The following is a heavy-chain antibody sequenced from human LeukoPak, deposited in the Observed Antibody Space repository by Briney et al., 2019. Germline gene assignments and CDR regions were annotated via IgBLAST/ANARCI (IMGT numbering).Heavy chain of an antibody. J-gene: IGHJ4*02. CDR2: IKSKTDGGTT. V-gene: IGHV3-15*01. Sequence: GGSLRLSCAASGFTFSSAWMSWVRQAPGKGLEWVGRIKSKTDGGTTDYAAPVKGRFTISRDDSKNTLYLQMNSLKTEDTAVYYCTTDFYYDSSGLDYWGQGTLVTVSS. D-gene: IGHD3-22*01. CDR3: TTDFYYDSSGLDY. CDR1: GFTFSSAW.